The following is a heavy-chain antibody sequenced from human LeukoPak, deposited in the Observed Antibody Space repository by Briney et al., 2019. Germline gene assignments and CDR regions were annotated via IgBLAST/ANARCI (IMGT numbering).Heavy chain of an antibody. D-gene: IGHD1-1*01. CDR1: GYTFTGYY. J-gene: IGHJ6*02. Sequence: ASVKVSCKASGYTFTGYYMHWVRQAPGQGIDWMGWINPNSGGTNYAQKFQGRVTMTRDTPISTAYMELSRLRSDDTAVYYCARPGERRYYYYGMDVWGQGTTVTVSS. V-gene: IGHV1-2*02. CDR2: INPNSGGT. CDR3: ARPGERRYYYYGMDV.